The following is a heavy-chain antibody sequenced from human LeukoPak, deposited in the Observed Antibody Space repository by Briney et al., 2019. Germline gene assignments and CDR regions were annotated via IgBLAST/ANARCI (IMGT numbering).Heavy chain of an antibody. J-gene: IGHJ3*02. V-gene: IGHV3-30*04. CDR1: GFTFSSYA. Sequence: GRSLRLSCAASGFTFSSYAMHWVRQAPGKGLEWVAVTSYDGSNKYYADSVKGRFTISRDNSKNTLYLQMNSLRAEDTAVYYCASGNTYYYDSSGFNAFDIWGQGTMVTVSS. D-gene: IGHD3-22*01. CDR2: TSYDGSNK. CDR3: ASGNTYYYDSSGFNAFDI.